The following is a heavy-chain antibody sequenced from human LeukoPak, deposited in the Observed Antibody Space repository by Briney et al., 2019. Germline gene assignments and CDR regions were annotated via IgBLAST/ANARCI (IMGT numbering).Heavy chain of an antibody. J-gene: IGHJ5*02. Sequence: PGGSLRLSCAASGFTFSDYYMNWIRQAPGKGLEWVSYMSNSGSTIYYADFAKGRFTISRDNAKNSLYLQMNSLRAEDTAVYYCARGKTATGTGSASWGQGTLVTVSS. CDR3: ARGKTATGTGSAS. CDR1: GFTFSDYY. V-gene: IGHV3-11*01. CDR2: MSNSGSTI. D-gene: IGHD3-10*01.